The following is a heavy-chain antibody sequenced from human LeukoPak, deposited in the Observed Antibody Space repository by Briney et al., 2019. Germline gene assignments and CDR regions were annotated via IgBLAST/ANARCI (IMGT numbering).Heavy chain of an antibody. V-gene: IGHV3-15*01. Sequence: PGGSLRLSCAASGFTFSNAWMSWVRQAPGKGLEWVGRIKSKTDGGTTDYAAPVKGRFTISRDDSKNTLYLQMNSLKTEDTAVYYCTTTIVGANLEQIDAFDIWGQGTMVTVSS. CDR3: TTTIVGANLEQIDAFDI. CDR1: GFTFSNAW. CDR2: IKSKTDGGTT. D-gene: IGHD1-26*01. J-gene: IGHJ3*02.